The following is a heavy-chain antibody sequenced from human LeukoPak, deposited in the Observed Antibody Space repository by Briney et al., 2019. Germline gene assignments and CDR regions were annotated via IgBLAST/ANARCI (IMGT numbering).Heavy chain of an antibody. Sequence: ASVKVSCKASGYTFTSYYMYWVRQAPGQGLEWMGIINPNRGSTSYAQKFQGRVTMTRDMSTSTAYMELSSLRSEDTAVYYCASLPSYDFWSGYSEIDAFDIWGQGTMVTVSS. CDR3: ASLPSYDFWSGYSEIDAFDI. CDR2: INPNRGST. CDR1: GYTFTSYY. V-gene: IGHV1-46*01. D-gene: IGHD3-3*01. J-gene: IGHJ3*02.